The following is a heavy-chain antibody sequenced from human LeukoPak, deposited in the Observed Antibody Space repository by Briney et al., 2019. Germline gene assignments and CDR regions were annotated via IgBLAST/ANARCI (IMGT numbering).Heavy chain of an antibody. CDR1: GFTFNKYG. J-gene: IGHJ4*02. CDR2: IWSDGSNK. D-gene: IGHD6-19*01. V-gene: IGHV3-33*06. CDR3: AKDSVAGTTPRGFFDY. Sequence: PGGSLRLSCAASGFTFNKYGMNWVRQVPGKGLEWVAVIWSDGSNKYYADSVKGRFTISRDNSKNTLYLQMDSLRAEDTALYYCAKDSVAGTTPRGFFDYWGQGTLVTVSS.